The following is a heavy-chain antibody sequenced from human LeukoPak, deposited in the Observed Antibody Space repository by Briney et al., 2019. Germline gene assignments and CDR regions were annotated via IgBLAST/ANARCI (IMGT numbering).Heavy chain of an antibody. D-gene: IGHD3-22*01. CDR3: ARDLYYYDSSSGYYYYYYMDA. V-gene: IGHV1-2*02. J-gene: IGHJ6*03. Sequence: GASVKVSCKASGYTFTGYDMHWVRQAPGQGLEWMGWINPNSGDTNYAQKFQGRVTMTRDTSISTAYMELSRLRSDDTAVYYCARDLYYYDSSSGYYYYYYMDAWGKGTTVTVSS. CDR2: INPNSGDT. CDR1: GYTFTGYD.